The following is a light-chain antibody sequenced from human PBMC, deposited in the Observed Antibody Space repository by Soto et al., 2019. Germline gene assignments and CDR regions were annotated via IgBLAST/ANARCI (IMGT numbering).Light chain of an antibody. CDR1: ERISDY. J-gene: IGKJ5*01. V-gene: IGKV1-39*01. CDR2: HAS. CDR3: QQRSYWPLT. Sequence: DIQMTQSPSSLSASVGDRVTISCRASERISDYLAWYQQKPGTAPKVLIYHASNLQSGVPSRFSGSGSGTDFTLTISSLQPEDFAVYYCQQRSYWPLTFGQGTRLEIK.